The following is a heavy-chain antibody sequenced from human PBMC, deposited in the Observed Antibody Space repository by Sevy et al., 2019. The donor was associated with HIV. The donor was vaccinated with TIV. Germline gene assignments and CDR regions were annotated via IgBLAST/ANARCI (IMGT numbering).Heavy chain of an antibody. D-gene: IGHD3-16*01. CDR1: GFTFSSYA. V-gene: IGHV3-64D*06. J-gene: IGHJ4*02. CDR3: VKGTLKITFGGVIWV. Sequence: GGSLRLSCSASGFTFSSYAMHWVRQAPGKGLEYVSAISSYGGSTYYADSVKGRFTISRDNSKNTLYLQMSSLRAEDTAVYYCVKGTLKITFGGVIWVWGQGTLVTVSS. CDR2: ISSYGGST.